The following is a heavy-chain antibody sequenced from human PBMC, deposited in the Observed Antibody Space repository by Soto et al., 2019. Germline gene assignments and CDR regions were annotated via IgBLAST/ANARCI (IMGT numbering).Heavy chain of an antibody. CDR1: GYSFTTYL. D-gene: IGHD5-18*01. V-gene: IGHV5-51*01. CDR3: ARRGLTAMDVVIDD. CDR2: IYPGDSDT. Sequence: PGESLKISFKGSGYSFTTYLISWVRQMPVKGLEWMGIIYPGDSDTKYSPSFQGQVTISAEKSISTAYLQWSSLKASYTAMYYCARRGLTAMDVVIDDSGQRTLVAVCS. J-gene: IGHJ4*02.